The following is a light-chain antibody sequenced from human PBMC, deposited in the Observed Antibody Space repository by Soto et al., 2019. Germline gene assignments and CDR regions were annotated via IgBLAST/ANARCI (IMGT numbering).Light chain of an antibody. CDR3: QQYGSSGT. V-gene: IGKV3-20*01. CDR2: GAS. J-gene: IGKJ1*01. CDR1: QSVSNNF. Sequence: EIVLTQSPGTLSLSPGERATLSCRASQSVSNNFLAWYQQKPGQAPRLLIYGASNRATSIPDRFSGSGSGTYFTLTISRLEHEDVVVYYCQQYGSSGTFGQGTKVEIK.